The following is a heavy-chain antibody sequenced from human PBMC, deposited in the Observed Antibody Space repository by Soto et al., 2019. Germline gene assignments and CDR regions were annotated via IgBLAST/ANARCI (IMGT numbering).Heavy chain of an antibody. D-gene: IGHD3-3*01. J-gene: IGHJ6*02. CDR1: GGSISGYY. CDR3: ARARDFWSGQPTYGMDV. CDR2: IYYSGST. V-gene: IGHV4-59*08. Sequence: PSETLSLTCTVSGGSISGYYWSWIRQPPGKGLEWIGYIYYSGSTQYNPSLKSRVSMSADTSKNQFSLKLSSVTAADTAVYYCARARDFWSGQPTYGMDVWGQGTTVTVSS.